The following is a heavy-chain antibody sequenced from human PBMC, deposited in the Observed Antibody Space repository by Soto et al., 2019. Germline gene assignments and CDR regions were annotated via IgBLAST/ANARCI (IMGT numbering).Heavy chain of an antibody. CDR1: DGSISSGGYY. CDR3: ASNNSWIKYFDY. D-gene: IGHD5-12*01. Sequence: PSETLSLTCSVSDGSISSGGYYWSWIRLHPGKGLEWIGYISDNGRPYYNPSLKRRATISEDCSKNQFSLRLSPVTAADTAVYYWASNNSWIKYFDYWGQGTLVTVSS. CDR2: ISDNGRP. V-gene: IGHV4-31*03. J-gene: IGHJ4*02.